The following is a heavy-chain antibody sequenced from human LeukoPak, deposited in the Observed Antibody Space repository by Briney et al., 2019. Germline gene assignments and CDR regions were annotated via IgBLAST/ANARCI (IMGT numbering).Heavy chain of an antibody. CDR3: ARVGRFGEVYFDY. D-gene: IGHD3-10*01. CDR1: GYTFTGYY. Sequence: GSVKVSCKASGYTFTGYYMQWVRQAPGQGLEWMGWINPNSGGTNYAQKSQGRVTTTRETSITTSYMELSRLRSDDTAVYCCARVGRFGEVYFDYWGQGTLVTVSS. CDR2: INPNSGGT. J-gene: IGHJ4*02. V-gene: IGHV1-2*02.